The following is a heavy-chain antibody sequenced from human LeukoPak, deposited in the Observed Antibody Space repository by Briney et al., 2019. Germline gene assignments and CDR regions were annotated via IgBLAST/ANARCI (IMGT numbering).Heavy chain of an antibody. CDR2: IYPGDSDT. D-gene: IGHD3-22*01. CDR3: ARRTDYYDSSGYYPRWFDP. V-gene: IGHV5-51*01. Sequence: GESLKISCKGSGYSFTSYWIGWVRQMPGKGLEWMGIIYPGDSDTRYSPSFQGQVTISADKSISTAYPQWSSLKASHTAMYYCARRTDYYDSSGYYPRWFDPWGRGTLVTVSS. J-gene: IGHJ5*02. CDR1: GYSFTSYW.